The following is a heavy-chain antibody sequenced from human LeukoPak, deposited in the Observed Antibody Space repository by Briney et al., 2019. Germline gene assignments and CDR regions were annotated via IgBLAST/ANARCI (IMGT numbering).Heavy chain of an antibody. D-gene: IGHD3-22*01. V-gene: IGHV4-34*01. J-gene: IGHJ4*02. CDR3: ARAVDRYYYDSSGYYDY. Sequence: SETLSLTCAVYGGSFSGYYWSWIRQPPGKGLEWIGEINHSGSTNYNPSLKSRVTISVDTSKNQFSLKLSSVTAADTAVYYCARAVDRYYYDSSGYYDYWGQGTLVTVSS. CDR2: INHSGST. CDR1: GGSFSGYY.